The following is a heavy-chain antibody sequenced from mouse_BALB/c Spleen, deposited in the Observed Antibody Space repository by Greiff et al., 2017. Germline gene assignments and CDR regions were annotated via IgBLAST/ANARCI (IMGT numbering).Heavy chain of an antibody. CDR1: GFTFSSYY. CDR3: ARDNSYLALAY. CDR2: INSNGGST. V-gene: IGHV5-6-2*01. Sequence: EVKLQESGGGLVKLGGSLKLSCAASGFTFSSYYMSWVRQTPEKRLELVAAINSNGGSTYYPDTVKGRFTISRDNAKNTLYLQMSSLKSEDTALYYCARDNSYLALAYWGQGTLVTVSA. J-gene: IGHJ3*01. D-gene: IGHD2-12*01.